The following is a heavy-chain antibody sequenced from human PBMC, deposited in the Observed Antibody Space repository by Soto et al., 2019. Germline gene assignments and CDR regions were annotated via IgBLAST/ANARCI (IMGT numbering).Heavy chain of an antibody. CDR3: ARDNEYSSGWYNY. J-gene: IGHJ4*02. CDR2: IWYDGSNK. D-gene: IGHD6-19*01. CDR1: GFTFSSYG. V-gene: IGHV3-33*01. Sequence: QVQLVESGGGVVQPGRSLRLSCAASGFTFSSYGMHWVRQAPGKGLEWVAVIWYDGSNKYYADSVKGRFTISIDNSKNTLYLQMNSLRAEDTAVYYCARDNEYSSGWYNYWGQGTLVTVSS.